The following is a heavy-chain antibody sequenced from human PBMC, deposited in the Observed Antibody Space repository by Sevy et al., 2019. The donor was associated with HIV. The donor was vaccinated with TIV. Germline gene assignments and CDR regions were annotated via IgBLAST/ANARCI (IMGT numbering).Heavy chain of an antibody. CDR2: TYYRSKWYN. D-gene: IGHD3-22*01. CDR1: GDSVSSNSAA. J-gene: IGHJ5*02. CDR3: ARDLDYYASSGYSRGHNWFDP. V-gene: IGHV6-1*01. Sequence: KQSQTLSLTCAISGDSVSSNSAAWNWIRQSPSRGLEWLGRTYYRSKWYNDYAVSVKSRITINPDTSKNQFSLQLNSVTPEETAVYYCARDLDYYASSGYSRGHNWFDPWGQGTLVTVSS.